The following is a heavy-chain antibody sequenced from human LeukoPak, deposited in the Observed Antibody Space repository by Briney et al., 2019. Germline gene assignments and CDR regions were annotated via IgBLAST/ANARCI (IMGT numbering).Heavy chain of an antibody. CDR2: IYWYDDK. CDR1: GFSLSTSGVG. CDR3: AHSQAYYYDSSGYSSPYYFDY. Sequence: SGPTLVNPTQTLTLTCTFSGFSLSTSGVGVGWIRQPPGKALEWLALIYWYDDKRYSPSLKSRLTITKDTSKNQVVLTMTNMDPVDTATYYCAHSQAYYYDSSGYSSPYYFDYWGQGTLVTVSS. J-gene: IGHJ4*02. D-gene: IGHD3-22*01. V-gene: IGHV2-5*01.